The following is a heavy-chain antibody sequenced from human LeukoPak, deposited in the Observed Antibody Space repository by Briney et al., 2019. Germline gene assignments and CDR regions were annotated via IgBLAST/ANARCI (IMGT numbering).Heavy chain of an antibody. V-gene: IGHV3-49*04. CDR1: GFTFGDYA. D-gene: IGHD2-2*03. CDR2: IRSKAYGGTT. J-gene: IGHJ4*02. CDR3: TRVMDIVVVPAACFDY. Sequence: GESLRLSCTASGFTFGDYAMSWVRQAPGKGLEWVGFIRSKAYGGTTEYAASVKGRFTISRDDSKSIAYLQMNSLKTEDTAVYYCTRVMDIVVVPAACFDYWGQGTLVTVSS.